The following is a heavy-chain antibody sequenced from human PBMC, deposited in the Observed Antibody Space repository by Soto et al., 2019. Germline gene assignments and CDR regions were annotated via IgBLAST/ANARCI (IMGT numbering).Heavy chain of an antibody. J-gene: IGHJ5*02. CDR2: MNPNSGNT. V-gene: IGHV1-8*01. Sequence: QVQLVQSGAEVKKPGASVKVSCKASGYTFTSYDINWVRQATGQGLEWMGWMNPNSGNTGYAQKFQGRVTMTRNTSISTAYMALSSLRSEDTAVYYCARGPTYSSSWYERDGWFDPWGQGPLVTVSS. CDR1: GYTFTSYD. CDR3: ARGPTYSSSWYERDGWFDP. D-gene: IGHD6-13*01.